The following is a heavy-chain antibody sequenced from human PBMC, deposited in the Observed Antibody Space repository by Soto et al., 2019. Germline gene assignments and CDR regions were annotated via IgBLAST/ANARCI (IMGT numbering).Heavy chain of an antibody. CDR1: GGSFSGCY. J-gene: IGHJ4*02. CDR3: ARGGILLWFGELFDY. Sequence: SETLSLTCAVYGGSFSGCYWSWIRQPPGKGLEWIGEINHSGSTNYNPSLKSRVTISVDTSKNQFSLKLSSVTAADTAVYYCARGGILLWFGELFDYWGQGTLVTASS. D-gene: IGHD3-10*01. CDR2: INHSGST. V-gene: IGHV4-34*01.